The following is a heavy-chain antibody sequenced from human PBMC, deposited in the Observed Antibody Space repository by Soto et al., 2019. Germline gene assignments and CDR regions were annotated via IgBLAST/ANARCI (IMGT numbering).Heavy chain of an antibody. D-gene: IGHD3-10*01. V-gene: IGHV4-31*03. CDR3: AKGVRGVPNWFDP. CDR2: IYFSGGT. J-gene: IGHJ5*02. Sequence: QVQLQESGPGLVRPSQTLSLSCTVSGGSISNSANHWSWIRQHPGEGLEWIGYIYFSGGTYYSPSRQGRVTMSIDASKNQFSLKLSSVTAADTAVYYCAKGVRGVPNWFDPWGQGTLVTVSS. CDR1: GGSISNSANH.